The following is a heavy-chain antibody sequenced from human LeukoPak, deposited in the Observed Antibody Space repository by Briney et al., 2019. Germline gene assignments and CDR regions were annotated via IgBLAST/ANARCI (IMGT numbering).Heavy chain of an antibody. CDR1: GLTFSTSS. J-gene: IGHJ4*02. Sequence: GGSLRLSCAASGLTFSTSSMNWVRQAPGKGLAWVSSISSSSSYIYYADSVKGRFTISRDNAKNSLYLQMNSLRVEDTAVYYCARGAYYDYWGQGTLVTVSS. V-gene: IGHV3-21*01. CDR2: ISSSSSYI. CDR3: ARGAYYDY. D-gene: IGHD3-22*01.